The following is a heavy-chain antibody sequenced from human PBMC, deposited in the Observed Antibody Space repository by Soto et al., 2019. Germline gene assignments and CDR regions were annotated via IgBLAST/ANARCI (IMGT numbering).Heavy chain of an antibody. CDR1: GFTFSSYS. J-gene: IGHJ6*03. CDR2: ISSSSSYI. CDR3: ARAESTIFGVVIRRSDYYYYMDV. Sequence: GDSLKISCAASGFTFSSYSMNWVRQAPGKGLEWVSSISSSSSYIYYADSVNGRFTISRDNAKNSLYLQMNSLRAEDTAVYYCARAESTIFGVVIRRSDYYYYMDVWGKGTTVTVSS. D-gene: IGHD3-3*01. V-gene: IGHV3-21*01.